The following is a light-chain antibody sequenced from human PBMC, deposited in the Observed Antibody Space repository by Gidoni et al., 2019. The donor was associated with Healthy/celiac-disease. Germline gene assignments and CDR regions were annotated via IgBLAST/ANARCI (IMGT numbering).Light chain of an antibody. CDR1: QSVSNRY. CDR2: GAS. J-gene: IGKJ1*01. V-gene: IGKV3-20*01. CDR3: QQYGSSPWT. Sequence: EIVLTQSPGTLSLSPGERATLSCRASQSVSNRYLAWYQQKPGQAPRLLIYGASSRATGIPDRVSGSGSGTDFTLTISRLEPEDFAVYYCQQYGSSPWTFGQGTKVEIK.